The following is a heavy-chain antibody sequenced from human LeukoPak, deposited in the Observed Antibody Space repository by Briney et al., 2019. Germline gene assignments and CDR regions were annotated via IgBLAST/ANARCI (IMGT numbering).Heavy chain of an antibody. CDR1: GFTFSSYW. CDR3: AREPYDILTGYYNGVLDY. V-gene: IGHV3-74*01. D-gene: IGHD3-9*01. CDR2: INTDGSST. J-gene: IGHJ4*02. Sequence: GGSLRLSCAASGFTFSSYWMHWVRQAPGKGLVWVSHINTDGSSTSYADSVKGRFTISRDNSKNTLYLQMNSLRAEDTAVYYCAREPYDILTGYYNGVLDYWGQGTLVTVSS.